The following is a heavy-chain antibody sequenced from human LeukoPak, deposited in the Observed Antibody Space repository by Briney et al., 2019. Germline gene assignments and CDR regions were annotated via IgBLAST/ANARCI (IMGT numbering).Heavy chain of an antibody. CDR1: GYTLTELS. Sequence: ASVKVSCKVSGYTLTELSMHWVRQAPGKGLEWMGGFDPENGETIYAQKFQGRVTMTEDTSTDTAYMELSSLRSEDTAVYYCATEYSSGWYGGFDYWGQGTLVTVSS. V-gene: IGHV1-24*01. CDR3: ATEYSSGWYGGFDY. J-gene: IGHJ4*02. D-gene: IGHD6-19*01. CDR2: FDPENGET.